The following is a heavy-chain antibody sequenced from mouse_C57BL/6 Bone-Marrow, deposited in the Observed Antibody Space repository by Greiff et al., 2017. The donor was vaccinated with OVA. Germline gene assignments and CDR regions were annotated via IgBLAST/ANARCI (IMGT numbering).Heavy chain of an antibody. J-gene: IGHJ3*01. D-gene: IGHD2-5*01. Sequence: EVQLVESGGDLVKPGGSLKLSCAASGFTFSSYGMSWVRQTPDKRLEWVATISSGGSYTYYPDSVKGRFTISRDNAKNTLYLQMSSRKSEDTAMYYCARAYSNYVWFAYWGQGTLVTVSA. CDR1: GFTFSSYG. CDR3: ARAYSNYVWFAY. V-gene: IGHV5-6*01. CDR2: ISSGGSYT.